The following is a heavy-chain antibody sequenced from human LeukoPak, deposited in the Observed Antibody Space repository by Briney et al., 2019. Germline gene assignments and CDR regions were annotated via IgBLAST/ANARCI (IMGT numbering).Heavy chain of an antibody. CDR1: GFAFSTYA. J-gene: IGHJ4*02. D-gene: IGHD1-26*01. Sequence: GGSLRLSCAASGFAFSTYAMGWVRQAPGKGLEWVSGLTWSGDRTYYADSMKGRFTISRDNSKNTLYLEMNSLRVEDTARYYCARDPGGLGPAFDYWGQGILVTVSS. CDR2: LTWSGDRT. CDR3: ARDPGGLGPAFDY. V-gene: IGHV3-23*01.